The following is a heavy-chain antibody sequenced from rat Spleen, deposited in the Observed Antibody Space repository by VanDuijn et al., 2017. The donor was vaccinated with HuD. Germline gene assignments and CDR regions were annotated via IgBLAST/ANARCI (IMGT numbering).Heavy chain of an antibody. V-gene: IGHV5-25*01. CDR3: ARLGGLRNWFAY. CDR1: GLSFSNYD. CDR2: VSYDGSAT. J-gene: IGHJ3*01. D-gene: IGHD4-3*01. Sequence: EVQLVESGGDLVQPGRSMKLSCAASGLSFSNYDMAWVRQAPTKGLEWVASVSYDGSATYYRDSVKGRFTISRDDEESTLYLQMDSLRSEDTATYFCARLGGLRNWFAYWGQGTLVTVSS.